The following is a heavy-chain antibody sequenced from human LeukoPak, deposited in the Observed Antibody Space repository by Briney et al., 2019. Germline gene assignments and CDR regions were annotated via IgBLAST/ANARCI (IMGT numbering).Heavy chain of an antibody. D-gene: IGHD6-13*01. CDR2: ISGSGDST. J-gene: IGHJ4*02. V-gene: IGHV3-23*01. Sequence: GGSLRLSCAASGFTFSSYSMSWVRQAPGKGLEWVSAISGSGDSTYYGDSVKGRFTISRGNSKNTLYLQMNSLRAEDTAVYYCAKTRPLDSSSWSHGDYWGQGTLVTVSS. CDR1: GFTFSSYS. CDR3: AKTRPLDSSSWSHGDY.